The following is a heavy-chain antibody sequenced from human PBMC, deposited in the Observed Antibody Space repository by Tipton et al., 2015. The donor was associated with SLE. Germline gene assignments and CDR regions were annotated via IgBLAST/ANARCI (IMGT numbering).Heavy chain of an antibody. D-gene: IGHD3-16*01. J-gene: IGHJ4*02. V-gene: IGHV3-15*01. CDR3: TTWDVYVWKEWRPYYYFDY. Sequence: GSLRLSCTASGFPFNNAWMTWVRQAPGKGLEWVGRIKSETAGGTTDYAAPVKGRFTMSRDDSTNTVYLQMNSLRSEDTAVYYCTTWDVYVWKEWRPYYYFDYWGQGALVTVSS. CDR2: IKSETAGGTT. CDR1: GFPFNNAW.